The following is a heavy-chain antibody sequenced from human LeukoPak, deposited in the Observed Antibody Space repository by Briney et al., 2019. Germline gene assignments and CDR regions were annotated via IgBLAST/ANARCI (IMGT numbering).Heavy chain of an antibody. CDR2: INTNTGNP. V-gene: IGHV7-4-1*02. Sequence: ASVKVSCKASGYTFTSYAMNWVRQAPGQGLEWMGWINTNTGNPTYAQGFTGRFVFSLDTSVSTAYLQISSLKAEDTAVYYCASLGLLWFGEVWFDPWGQGTLVTVSS. D-gene: IGHD3-10*01. CDR3: ASLGLLWFGEVWFDP. J-gene: IGHJ5*02. CDR1: GYTFTSYA.